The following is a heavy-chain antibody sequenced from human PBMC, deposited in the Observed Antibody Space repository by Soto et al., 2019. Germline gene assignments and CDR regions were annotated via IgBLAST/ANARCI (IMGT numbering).Heavy chain of an antibody. Sequence: EVQLLESGGGLVQPGGSLRLSCAASGFTFSSYAFTWVRQTPGKGLEWVSSISGNGAGTYHADSVKGRFTISRDNFKNTLFLQMNSLRAEDTAVYYCARVGDGLGTCYWGQGPLVTVSS. CDR3: ARVGDGLGTCY. CDR1: GFTFSSYA. V-gene: IGHV3-23*01. D-gene: IGHD3-10*01. J-gene: IGHJ4*02. CDR2: ISGNGAGT.